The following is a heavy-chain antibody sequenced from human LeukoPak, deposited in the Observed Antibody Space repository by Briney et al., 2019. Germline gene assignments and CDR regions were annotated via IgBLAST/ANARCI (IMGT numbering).Heavy chain of an antibody. Sequence: SETLSLTCTVSGGSISSYYWSWIRQPPGKGLEWIGYIYYSGSTNYNPSLKSRVTISVDTSKNQFSLKLSSVTAADTAVYYCARSAKYYDILEDRFDPWGQGTLVTVSS. CDR2: IYYSGST. CDR1: GGSISSYY. CDR3: ARSAKYYDILEDRFDP. D-gene: IGHD3-9*01. J-gene: IGHJ5*02. V-gene: IGHV4-59*01.